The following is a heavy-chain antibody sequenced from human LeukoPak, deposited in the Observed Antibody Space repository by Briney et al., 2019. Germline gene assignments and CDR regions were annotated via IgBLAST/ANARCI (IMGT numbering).Heavy chain of an antibody. D-gene: IGHD4-23*01. J-gene: IGHJ4*02. CDR3: ARGAYYGGKY. V-gene: IGHV3-21*04. CDR1: GFTFSSYS. CDR2: ISSSSSYI. Sequence: GGSLRLSCAASGFTFSSYSMKWVRQAPGKGLEWVSFISSSSSYIYYADSVKGRFTISRDNAKNSLYLQMNSLRAEDTAVYYCARGAYYGGKYWGQGTLVTVSS.